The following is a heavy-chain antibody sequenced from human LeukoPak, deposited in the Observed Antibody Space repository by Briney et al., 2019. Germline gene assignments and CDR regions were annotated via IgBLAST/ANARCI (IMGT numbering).Heavy chain of an antibody. Sequence: GGSLRLSCAVSGFTVSSNFMSWVRQAPGKGPEWVSVIYTSGITYYADSVRGRFTISRDNSKNTLYLQMNSLRAEDTAVYYCAKGGIAAAGTSLYFDYWGQGTLVTVSS. D-gene: IGHD6-13*01. CDR1: GFTVSSNF. CDR3: AKGGIAAAGTSLYFDY. V-gene: IGHV3-66*01. CDR2: IYTSGIT. J-gene: IGHJ4*02.